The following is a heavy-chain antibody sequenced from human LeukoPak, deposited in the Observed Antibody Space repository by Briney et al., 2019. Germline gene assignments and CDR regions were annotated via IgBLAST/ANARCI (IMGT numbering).Heavy chain of an antibody. CDR3: ARASAYYDLLTGYTLYYFDY. D-gene: IGHD3-9*01. CDR1: GFTFRSYT. Sequence: GGSLRLSCAASGFTFRSYTMTWVRQAPGKGLEWVSSISSTSSDIYYADSVKGRFTLSRGNAKNSLSLQMNSLRAEDTAMYYCARASAYYDLLTGYTLYYFDYWGQGSLVTVSS. CDR2: ISSTSSDI. J-gene: IGHJ4*02. V-gene: IGHV3-21*01.